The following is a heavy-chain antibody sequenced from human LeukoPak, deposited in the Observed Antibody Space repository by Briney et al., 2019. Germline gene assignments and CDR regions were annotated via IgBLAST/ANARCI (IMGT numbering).Heavy chain of an antibody. Sequence: SETPSPTSPAAAGSIGSFYWRWVPHPPGKGLGWIGYIYYSGSTNYNPSLKSRVTISVDTSKNQFSLKLSSVTAADTAVYYCARFWNDGRYFDYWGQGTLVTVSS. V-gene: IGHV4-59*08. J-gene: IGHJ4*02. CDR2: IYYSGST. CDR3: ARFWNDGRYFDY. D-gene: IGHD1-1*01. CDR1: AGSIGSFY.